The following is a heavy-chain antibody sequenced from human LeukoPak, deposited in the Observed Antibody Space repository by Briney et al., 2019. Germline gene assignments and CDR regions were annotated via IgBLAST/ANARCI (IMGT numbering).Heavy chain of an antibody. J-gene: IGHJ4*02. D-gene: IGHD3-3*01. V-gene: IGHV1-2*02. CDR1: GYTFTDFY. Sequence: EASVKVSCKASGYTFTDFYMHWVRQAPGQGLEWMGWINPNSGGTNYAQKFQGRVTMTRDTSISTAYMELSRLGSDDTAVYYCARASPSPLRFLEWLSLDYWGQGTLVTVSS. CDR3: ARASPSPLRFLEWLSLDY. CDR2: INPNSGGT.